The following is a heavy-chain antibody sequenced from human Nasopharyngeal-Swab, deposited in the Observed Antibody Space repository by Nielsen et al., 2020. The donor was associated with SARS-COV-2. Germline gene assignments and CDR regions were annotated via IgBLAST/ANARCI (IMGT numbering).Heavy chain of an antibody. J-gene: IGHJ4*02. CDR1: GFTFSGYW. Sequence: GESLKISCAASGFTFSGYWLSWVRQAPGKGTEWVANIKQDGSEKKYVDSVKGRFTISRDDATNSLHLQMNNLRVEDTAVYYCAREAYYNSVDYWGQGTLVTVSS. CDR2: IKQDGSEK. CDR3: AREAYYNSVDY. D-gene: IGHD3-10*01. V-gene: IGHV3-7*04.